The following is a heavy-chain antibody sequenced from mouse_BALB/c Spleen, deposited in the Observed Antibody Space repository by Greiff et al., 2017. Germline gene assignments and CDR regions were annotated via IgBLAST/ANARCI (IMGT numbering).Heavy chain of an antibody. CDR2: IWAGGST. J-gene: IGHJ2*01. CDR3: ARERGLITTVVAYYFDY. Sequence: VKLMESGPGLVAPSQSLSITCTVSGFSLTSYGVHWVRQPPGKGLEWLGVIWAGGSTNYNSALMSRLSISKDNSKSQVFLKMNSLQTDDTAMYYCARERGLITTVVAYYFDYWGQCTTLTVSS. CDR1: GFSLTSYG. V-gene: IGHV2-9*02. D-gene: IGHD1-1*01.